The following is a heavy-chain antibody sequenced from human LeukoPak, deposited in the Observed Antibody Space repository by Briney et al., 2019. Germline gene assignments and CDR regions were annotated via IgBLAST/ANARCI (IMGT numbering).Heavy chain of an antibody. D-gene: IGHD5-24*01. CDR2: INPNSGGT. CDR1: GYTFTGYY. V-gene: IGHV1-2*02. J-gene: IGHJ3*02. CDR3: ARESRDGYSDAFDI. Sequence: SVKVSCKASGYTFTGYYMHWVRQAPGQGLEWMGWINPNSGGTNYAQKFQGRVTMTRDTSISTAYMELSRLRSGDTAVYYCARESRDGYSDAFDIWGQGTMVTVSS.